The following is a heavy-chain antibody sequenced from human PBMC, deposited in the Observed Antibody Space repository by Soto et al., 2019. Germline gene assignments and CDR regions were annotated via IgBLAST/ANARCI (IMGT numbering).Heavy chain of an antibody. CDR3: ARSPESYDSSGYYYGYWHFDL. CDR2: IYPGDSDT. D-gene: IGHD3-22*01. Sequence: PGESLKISCKGSGYSFTSYWIGWVRQMPGKGLEWMGIIYPGDSDTRYSPSFQGQVTISADKSISTAYLQWSSLKASDTAMYYCARSPESYDSSGYYYGYWHFDLWGRGTLVTVSS. V-gene: IGHV5-51*01. J-gene: IGHJ2*01. CDR1: GYSFTSYW.